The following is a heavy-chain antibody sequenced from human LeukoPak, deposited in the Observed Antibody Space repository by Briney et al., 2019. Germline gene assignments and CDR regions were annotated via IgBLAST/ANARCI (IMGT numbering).Heavy chain of an antibody. CDR3: ARDMVRGVDHWFDP. CDR1: GDSISRGGYY. V-gene: IGHV4-31*03. CDR2: MYYSGST. D-gene: IGHD3-10*01. Sequence: SQTLSLTCTVSGDSISRGGYYWSWIRQHPGKGLEWIGYMYYSGSTYYNPSLKSRVTISVDTSKNQFSLKLTSLTAADTAVYYCARDMVRGVDHWFDPWSQGTLVTVSS. J-gene: IGHJ5*02.